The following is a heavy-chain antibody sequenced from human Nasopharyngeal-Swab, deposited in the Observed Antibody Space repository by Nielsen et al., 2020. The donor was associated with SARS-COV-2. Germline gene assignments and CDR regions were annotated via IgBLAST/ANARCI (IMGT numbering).Heavy chain of an antibody. J-gene: IGHJ3*02. CDR2: IYYSGST. CDR3: ASSSGNWAFDI. V-gene: IGHV4-31*03. D-gene: IGHD1-1*01. CDR1: AGSFSSGSYY. Sequence: LSCTVAAGSFSSGSYYWSWIRQPPGKGLEWIGYIYYSGSTYYSPSLKSRVTISVDTSKNQFSLRLSSVTAADTAVYYCASSSGNWAFDIWGQGTMVTVSS.